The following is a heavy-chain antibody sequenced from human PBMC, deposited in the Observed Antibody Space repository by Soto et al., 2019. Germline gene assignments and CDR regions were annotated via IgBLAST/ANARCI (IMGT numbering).Heavy chain of an antibody. Sequence: GGSLRLSCAASGFTLSSYAMHWVRQAPGKGLEWVAVISYDGSNKYYADSVKGRFTISRDNSKNTLYLQMNSLRAEDTAVYYCARDVSPLSGALARDRYSYGRIYYYYGMDVWGQGTTVTVSS. CDR2: ISYDGSNK. D-gene: IGHD5-18*01. CDR1: GFTLSSYA. J-gene: IGHJ6*02. V-gene: IGHV3-30-3*01. CDR3: ARDVSPLSGALARDRYSYGRIYYYYGMDV.